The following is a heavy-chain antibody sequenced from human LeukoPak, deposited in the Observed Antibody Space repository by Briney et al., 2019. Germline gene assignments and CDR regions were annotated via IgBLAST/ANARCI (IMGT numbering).Heavy chain of an antibody. V-gene: IGHV2-70*11. CDR2: IDWDDDK. D-gene: IGHD4-17*01. CDR3: ARAFPTVTTFDY. Sequence: SGPTLVNPTQTLTLTCTFSGFSLSTSGMCVSWIRQPPGKALECLARIDWDDDKYYNTSLKTRLTISKDTSKNQVVLTMTNMDPVDTATYYCARAFPTVTTFDYWGQGTLVTVSS. J-gene: IGHJ4*02. CDR1: GFSLSTSGMC.